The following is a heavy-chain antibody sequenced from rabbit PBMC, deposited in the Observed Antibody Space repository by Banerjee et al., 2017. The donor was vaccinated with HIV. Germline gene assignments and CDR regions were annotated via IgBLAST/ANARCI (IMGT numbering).Heavy chain of an antibody. J-gene: IGHJ4*01. CDR1: GFSFSSSDY. V-gene: IGHV1S40*01. CDR3: ARGGYLGSGWGDL. CDR2: IYIGSIGST. D-gene: IGHD4-1*01. Sequence: QSLEESGGDLVKPGASLTLTCTASGFSFSSSDYMCWVRQAPGKGLEWIACIYIGSIGSTYYASWAKGRFTISKTSSTTVTLQMTSLTAADTATYFCARGGYLGSGWGDLWGPGTLVTVS.